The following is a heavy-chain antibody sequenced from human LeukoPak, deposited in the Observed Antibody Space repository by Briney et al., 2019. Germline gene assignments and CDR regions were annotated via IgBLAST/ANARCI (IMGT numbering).Heavy chain of an antibody. V-gene: IGHV4-39*01. D-gene: IGHD3-10*01. CDR1: GASISGSRYY. CDR2: IYYIGTT. Sequence: TPSETLSLTCTVSGASISGSRYYWGWIRQPPGKGLEWIGNIYYIGTTYYNPSLKSRVTISVDTSKNQFSLKLCSVTAADTAVYYCARHSVEDYYGAGSYLDYWGQGTLVTVSS. CDR3: ARHSVEDYYGAGSYLDY. J-gene: IGHJ4*02.